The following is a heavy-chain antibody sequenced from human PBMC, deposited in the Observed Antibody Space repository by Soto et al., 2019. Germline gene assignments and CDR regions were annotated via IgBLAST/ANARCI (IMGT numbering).Heavy chain of an antibody. Sequence: EASVKVSCKASGYTFTSYGISWVRQAPGQGLEWMGWINSYNGNTNYAQKLQGRVTMTTDTSASTAYMELSSLRSEDTAVYYCARVLGHYYDSSGYRKFNDAFDIWGQGTMVTVSS. D-gene: IGHD3-22*01. CDR1: GYTFTSYG. V-gene: IGHV1-18*01. CDR3: ARVLGHYYDSSGYRKFNDAFDI. CDR2: INSYNGNT. J-gene: IGHJ3*02.